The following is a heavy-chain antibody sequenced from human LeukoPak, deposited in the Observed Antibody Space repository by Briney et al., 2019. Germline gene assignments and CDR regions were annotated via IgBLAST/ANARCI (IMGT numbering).Heavy chain of an antibody. CDR3: ASGSGSYYYYHYYYYYMDV. V-gene: IGHV4-38-2*02. D-gene: IGHD3-10*01. J-gene: IGHJ6*03. CDR2: IYHSGST. Sequence: SETLSLTCTVSGYSISSGYYWGWIRQPPGKGLEWIGSIYHSGSTYYNPSLKSRVTISVDTSKNQFSLKLSSVTAADTAVYYCASGSGSYYYYHYYYYYMDVRGKGTTVTVSS. CDR1: GYSISSGYY.